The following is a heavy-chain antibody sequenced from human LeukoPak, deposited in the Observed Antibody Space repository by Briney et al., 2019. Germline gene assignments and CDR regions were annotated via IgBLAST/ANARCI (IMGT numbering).Heavy chain of an antibody. J-gene: IGHJ4*02. CDR2: IYASGST. CDR3: AREESDY. V-gene: IGHV4-4*07. Sequence: SETLSLTCTVSGGSISSYYWTWIRQPAGKGLEWIGRIYASGSTIYNPSLKSRVTMPVDTSKNQFSLRLTSVTAADTAMYYCAREESDYWGQGTLVTVSS. CDR1: GGSISSYY.